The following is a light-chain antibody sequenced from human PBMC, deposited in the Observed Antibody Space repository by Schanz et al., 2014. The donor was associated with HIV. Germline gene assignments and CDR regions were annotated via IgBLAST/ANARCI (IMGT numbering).Light chain of an antibody. CDR3: QKYDSVPLT. CDR1: QSVSTN. J-gene: IGKJ4*01. CDR2: GAS. Sequence: EIVLTQSPATLSVSPGERATLSCRASQSVSTNLAWYQQKPGQAPRLLFFGASSRATGIPDRFSGSGSGTDFTLTISSLQPEDVATYYCQKYDSVPLTFGGGTKVEIK. V-gene: IGKV3D-15*01.